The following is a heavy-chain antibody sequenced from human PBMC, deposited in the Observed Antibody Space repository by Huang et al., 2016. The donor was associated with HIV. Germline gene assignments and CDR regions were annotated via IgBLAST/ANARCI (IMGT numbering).Heavy chain of an antibody. V-gene: IGHV3-30*04. D-gene: IGHD6-19*01. J-gene: IGHJ5*02. CDR1: GFTFTNYA. CDR3: ARSAVPGDGDWFDP. Sequence: QVQLVESGGGLVQPGRSQRLSCAASGFTFTNYAIHWVRQAPGKGRYLVAFISYEGRNKFYADSVKGRFNISRDNSKSTLYLLMNSLRVDDTALYYCARSAVPGDGDWFDPWGQGTLVTVSS. CDR2: ISYEGRNK.